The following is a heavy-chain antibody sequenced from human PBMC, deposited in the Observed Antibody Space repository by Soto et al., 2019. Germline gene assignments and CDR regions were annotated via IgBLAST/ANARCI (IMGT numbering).Heavy chain of an antibody. Sequence: WWSLRLSFGFSGFPFGPSIMSWVRLAPGKGLEWVSTISVSGGRTYFADSVKGRFTISRDNSKNTLYLEMTSLRVEDTAIYYCTTIHGAASFRRAFDLWGPGTMVTVSS. CDR3: TTIHGAASFRRAFDL. CDR1: GFPFGPSI. D-gene: IGHD3-3*02. CDR2: ISVSGGRT. V-gene: IGHV3-23*01. J-gene: IGHJ3*01.